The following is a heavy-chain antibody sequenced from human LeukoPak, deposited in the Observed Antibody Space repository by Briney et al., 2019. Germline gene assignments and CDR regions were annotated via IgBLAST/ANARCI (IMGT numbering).Heavy chain of an antibody. Sequence: SETLSLTCTVSGGSISSYYWSWIRQPPGKGLEWIGYIYYSGSTNYNPSLKSRVAISVDTSKNQFSLKLSSVTAADTAVYYCARAVITTQTFDYWGQGTLVTVSS. CDR1: GGSISSYY. V-gene: IGHV4-59*01. D-gene: IGHD3-22*01. CDR3: ARAVITTQTFDY. CDR2: IYYSGST. J-gene: IGHJ4*02.